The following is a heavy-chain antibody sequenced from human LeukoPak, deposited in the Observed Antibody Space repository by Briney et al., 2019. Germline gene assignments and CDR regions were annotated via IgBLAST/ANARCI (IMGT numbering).Heavy chain of an antibody. Sequence: GGSLRLSCAASGFTFSSYAMSWVRQAPGKGPEWVSAISGSGGSTYYADSVKGRFTISRDNPKNTLYLQMNSLRAEDTAVYYCAKDQRWGELRHFDHWGQGTLVTVSS. CDR1: GFTFSSYA. J-gene: IGHJ4*02. CDR2: ISGSGGST. D-gene: IGHD3-16*01. V-gene: IGHV3-23*01. CDR3: AKDQRWGELRHFDH.